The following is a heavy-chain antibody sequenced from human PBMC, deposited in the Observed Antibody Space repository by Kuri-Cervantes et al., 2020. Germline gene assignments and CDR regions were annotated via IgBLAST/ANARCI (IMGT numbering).Heavy chain of an antibody. CDR3: ARDLNGDIENWFDP. D-gene: IGHD3-9*01. Sequence: GESLKISCAASGFTFDDYGMSWVRQAPGKGPEWVSGINWNGGSTGYADSVKGRFTISRDNAKNSLYLQMNSLRAEDTALYHCARDLNGDIENWFDPWGQGTLVTVSS. CDR2: INWNGGST. V-gene: IGHV3-20*01. CDR1: GFTFDDYG. J-gene: IGHJ5*02.